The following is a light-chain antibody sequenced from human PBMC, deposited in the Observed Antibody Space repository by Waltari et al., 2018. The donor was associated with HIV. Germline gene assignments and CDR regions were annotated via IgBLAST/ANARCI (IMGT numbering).Light chain of an antibody. Sequence: QSALTQPPSASGSLGQSVTISCTGHSSAIGAYDFVSWFQQHPHSAPKLLLYEVTRRPSTVSDRFSGSRSGNTAFLTVAGLQPDDEATYFCSSYGDSLKVLFGGGTNVTVL. CDR2: EVT. V-gene: IGLV2-8*01. CDR3: SSYGDSLKVL. J-gene: IGLJ2*01. CDR1: SSAIGAYDF.